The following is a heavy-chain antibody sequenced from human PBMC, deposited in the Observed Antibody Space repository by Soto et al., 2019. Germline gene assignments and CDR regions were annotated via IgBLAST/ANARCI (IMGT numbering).Heavy chain of an antibody. CDR1: GAAINSGNYY. Sequence: NPSETLSLTCSVSGAAINSGNYYWSWIRQVPGKGLGWIGHIYVTGAVDYNPSLRDRITISQDTSERQFSLNLRLVTAADTAVYYCARLRIATNTYKWFDPWGQGTLV. V-gene: IGHV4-31*03. CDR2: IYVTGAV. D-gene: IGHD2-21*01. CDR3: ARLRIATNTYKWFDP. J-gene: IGHJ5*02.